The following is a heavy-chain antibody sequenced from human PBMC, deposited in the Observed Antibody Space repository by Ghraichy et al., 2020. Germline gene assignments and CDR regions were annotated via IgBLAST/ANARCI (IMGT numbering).Heavy chain of an antibody. V-gene: IGHV3-33*08. Sequence: GGSLRLSCAASGFTFSSYGMHWVRQAPGKGLEWVAVIWYDGSNKYYADSVKGRFTISRDNSKNTLYLQMNSLRAEDTAVYYCARDFRAIKIAAADYWGQGTLVTVSS. D-gene: IGHD6-13*01. J-gene: IGHJ4*02. CDR3: ARDFRAIKIAAADY. CDR2: IWYDGSNK. CDR1: GFTFSSYG.